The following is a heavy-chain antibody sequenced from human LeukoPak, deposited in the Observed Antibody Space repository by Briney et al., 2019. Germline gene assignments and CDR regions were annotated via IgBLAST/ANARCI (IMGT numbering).Heavy chain of an antibody. V-gene: IGHV1-18*01. CDR3: ARVPPKYYDILTGYIVAFDI. Sequence: ASVKVSCKDSGYTFTSYGISWVRQAPGQGLEWMGWISAYNGNTNYAQKLQGRVTMTTDTSTSTAYMELRSLRSDDTAVYYCARVPPKYYDILTGYIVAFDIWGQGTMVTVSS. J-gene: IGHJ3*02. CDR2: ISAYNGNT. D-gene: IGHD3-9*01. CDR1: GYTFTSYG.